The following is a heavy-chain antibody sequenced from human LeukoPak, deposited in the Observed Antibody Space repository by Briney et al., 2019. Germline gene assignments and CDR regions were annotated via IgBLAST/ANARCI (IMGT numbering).Heavy chain of an antibody. CDR2: INPNSGAT. CDR3: ARDSTSRFDY. CDR1: GYTFTGYY. J-gene: IGHJ4*02. D-gene: IGHD5/OR15-5a*01. Sequence: ASVKVSCKASGYTFTGYYMHWVRQAPGQGLEWMGWINPNSGATEYAQKFQGRVTMTRDTSTNTANMELRSLTSDDTAVYFCARDSTSRFDYWGQGTLVTVSS. V-gene: IGHV1-2*02.